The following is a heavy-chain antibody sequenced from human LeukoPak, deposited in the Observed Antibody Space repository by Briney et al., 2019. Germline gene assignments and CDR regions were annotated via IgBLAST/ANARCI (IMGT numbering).Heavy chain of an antibody. Sequence: PGGSLRLSCAASGFTFTGYSMDWVRQAPGKGLEWVSSISSTGTYIYYTDSVKGRFTISRDTAPNSLYLQINSLRAEDTAVYYCARVGAFTNYAPDYRGQGTLVIVSS. V-gene: IGHV3-21*01. CDR2: ISSTGTYI. J-gene: IGHJ4*02. D-gene: IGHD2-8*01. CDR1: GFTFTGYS. CDR3: ARVGAFTNYAPDY.